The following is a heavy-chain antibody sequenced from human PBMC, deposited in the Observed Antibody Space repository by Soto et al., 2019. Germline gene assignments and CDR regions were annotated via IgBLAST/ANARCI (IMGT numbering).Heavy chain of an antibody. J-gene: IGHJ4*02. Sequence: ASVKVSCKTSGYTFTNFGLRWVRQAPGQRLEWMGWINAGNGNTKYSQKFQGRVTITRDTSASTAYMELSSLRSEDTAVYYCARDLQADYWGQGTLVTVSS. V-gene: IGHV1-3*01. CDR2: INAGNGNT. CDR1: GYTFTNFG. CDR3: ARDLQADY.